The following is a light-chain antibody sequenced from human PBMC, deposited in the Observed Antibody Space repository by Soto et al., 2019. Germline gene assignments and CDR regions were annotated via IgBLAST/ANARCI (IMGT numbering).Light chain of an antibody. CDR1: GSNIGAGYD. CDR3: QSYDSSLSVV. V-gene: IGLV1-40*01. Sequence: QAVVTQPPSVSGAPGQRVTISCTGRGSNIGAGYDVHGYQQLPGTAPQLLIYGNSKRPSGVPDRFSGSKSGTSASLAITGLQAEDEADYYCQSYDSSLSVVFGGGTKLTVL. J-gene: IGLJ2*01. CDR2: GNS.